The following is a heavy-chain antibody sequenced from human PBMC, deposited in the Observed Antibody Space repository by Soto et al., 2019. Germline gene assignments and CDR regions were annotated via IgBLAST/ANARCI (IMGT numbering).Heavy chain of an antibody. Sequence: GGSLRLSCAASGFTFSSYAMSWVRQAPGKGLEWVSAISGSGGSTYYADSVKGRFTISRDNSKNTLYLQMDSLRAEDTAVYYCAKDSSGAGFFDYWGQGTLVTVSS. CDR1: GFTFSSYA. CDR2: ISGSGGST. J-gene: IGHJ4*02. V-gene: IGHV3-23*01. CDR3: AKDSSGAGFFDY. D-gene: IGHD6-19*01.